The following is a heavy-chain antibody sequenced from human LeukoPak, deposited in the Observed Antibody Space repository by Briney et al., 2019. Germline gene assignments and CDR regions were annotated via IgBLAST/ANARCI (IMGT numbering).Heavy chain of an antibody. J-gene: IGHJ3*02. D-gene: IGHD6-19*01. V-gene: IGHV3-66*01. CDR1: GFTVGSNY. Sequence: GRSLRLSCAACGFTVGSNYMSSVRQAPGKGLEWVSVIYSGGRTYYADSVKGRSTISRDKSKNTLYLKMNSLRSEDTAVYTGARDPAVAGGDDAFDIWGQGTMVTVSS. CDR2: IYSGGRT. CDR3: ARDPAVAGGDDAFDI.